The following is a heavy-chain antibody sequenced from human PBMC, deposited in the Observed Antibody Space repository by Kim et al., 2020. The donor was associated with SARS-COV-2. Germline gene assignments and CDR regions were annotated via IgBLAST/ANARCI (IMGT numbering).Heavy chain of an antibody. V-gene: IGHV4-39*01. CDR2: MFYSEST. D-gene: IGHD6-13*01. Sequence: SETLSLTCTVSGGSISSRSYYWGWIRQPPGKGLEWIGSMFYSESTYYNPSLKSRVTISVDTSKNQFSLKLSSVTAADTAVYYCARHVLSAGLLSFFYYYMDVWGKGTTVTVSS. J-gene: IGHJ6*03. CDR3: ARHVLSAGLLSFFYYYMDV. CDR1: GGSISSRSYY.